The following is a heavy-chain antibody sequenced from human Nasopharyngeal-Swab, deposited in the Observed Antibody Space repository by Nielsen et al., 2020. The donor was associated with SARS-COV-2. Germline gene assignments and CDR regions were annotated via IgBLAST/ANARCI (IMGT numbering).Heavy chain of an antibody. D-gene: IGHD5-18*01. V-gene: IGHV4-39*01. Sequence: SETLSLTCTASGGSISSSSYYWGWIRQPPGKGLEWIGSIYYSGSTYYNPSLKSRVTISVDTSKNQFSLKLSSVTAADTAVYYCARLGGDTAMGLWGQGTLVTVSS. CDR1: GGSISSSSYY. CDR2: IYYSGST. CDR3: ARLGGDTAMGL. J-gene: IGHJ4*02.